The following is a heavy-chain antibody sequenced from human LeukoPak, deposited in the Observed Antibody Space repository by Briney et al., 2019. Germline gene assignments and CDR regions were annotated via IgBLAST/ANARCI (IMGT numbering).Heavy chain of an antibody. D-gene: IGHD3-9*01. Sequence: ASVKVSCKASGYTFTSYDINWVRQAPGQGLEWMGWISAYNGNTNYAQKLQGRVTMTTDTSTSTAYMELRSLRSDDTAVYYCAREAGATGWFDPWGQGTLVTVSS. J-gene: IGHJ5*02. CDR3: AREAGATGWFDP. CDR2: ISAYNGNT. CDR1: GYTFTSYD. V-gene: IGHV1-18*01.